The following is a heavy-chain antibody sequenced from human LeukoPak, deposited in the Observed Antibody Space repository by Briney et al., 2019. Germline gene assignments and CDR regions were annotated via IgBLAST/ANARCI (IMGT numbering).Heavy chain of an antibody. CDR1: GFTFSSYG. CDR2: ISYDGSNK. J-gene: IGHJ4*02. Sequence: GGSLRLSYAASGFTFSSYGMHWVRQAPGKGLEWVAVISYDGSNKYYADSVKGRFTISRDNSKNTLYLQMNSLRAEDTAVYYCAKEDHSIWGQGTLVTVSS. D-gene: IGHD3-3*02. V-gene: IGHV3-30*18. CDR3: AKEDHSI.